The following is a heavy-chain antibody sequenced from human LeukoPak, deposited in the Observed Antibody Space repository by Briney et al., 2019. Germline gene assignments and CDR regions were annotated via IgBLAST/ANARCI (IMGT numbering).Heavy chain of an antibody. Sequence: PGRSLRLSCAASGFTFSSYGMHWVRQAPGKGLEWVAVIWYDGSNKYYADSVKGRFTISRDNSKNTLYLQMNSLRAEDTAVYYCAKHDPRKVVITNWFDPWGQGTLVTVSS. CDR2: IWYDGSNK. J-gene: IGHJ5*02. CDR1: GFTFSSYG. CDR3: AKHDPRKVVITNWFDP. D-gene: IGHD3-22*01. V-gene: IGHV3-33*06.